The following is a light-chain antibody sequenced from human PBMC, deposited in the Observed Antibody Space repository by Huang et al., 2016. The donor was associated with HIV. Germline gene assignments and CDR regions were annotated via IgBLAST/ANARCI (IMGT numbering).Light chain of an antibody. CDR2: DVS. V-gene: IGKV3-11*01. CDR3: QQRSNWPPIT. Sequence: EIVLTQSPATLSLSPGERATLSCRASQSVSSYLALYQQKPGQAPRLLIYDVSNRATGSPARFSGSGSGTEFSLTISSLEPEDFAVYYCQQRSNWPPITFGQGTRLEIK. CDR1: QSVSSY. J-gene: IGKJ5*01.